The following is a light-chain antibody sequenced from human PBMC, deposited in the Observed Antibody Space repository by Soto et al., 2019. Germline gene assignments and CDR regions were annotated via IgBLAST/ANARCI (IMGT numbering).Light chain of an antibody. J-gene: IGKJ1*01. V-gene: IGKV3-15*01. CDR3: HQRQSWPRT. CDR2: GAS. CDR1: QSVSSN. Sequence: EIEMTQSPATLSVATGERATVSCRASQSVSSNLAWYQQKPGQAPRLLIYGASTRATGIPARFSGSGSGTEFTLTISDVQPEDFAVYCCHQRQSWPRTLGQVTKVDIK.